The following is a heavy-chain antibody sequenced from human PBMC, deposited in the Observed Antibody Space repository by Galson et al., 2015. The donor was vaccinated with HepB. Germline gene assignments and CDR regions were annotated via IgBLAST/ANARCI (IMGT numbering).Heavy chain of an antibody. CDR2: INTHTGKP. V-gene: IGHV7-4-1*02. Sequence: SVKVSCKASGYTFTDYAVNWVRQAPGQGLEWMGWINTHTGKPTYAQGFTGRFVLSLDTSVSTAYLQISSLKADDTAVYYCSRDPNYFETTGYPYWGQGTLVTVSS. CDR3: SRDPNYFETTGYPY. D-gene: IGHD3-22*01. J-gene: IGHJ4*02. CDR1: GYTFTDYA.